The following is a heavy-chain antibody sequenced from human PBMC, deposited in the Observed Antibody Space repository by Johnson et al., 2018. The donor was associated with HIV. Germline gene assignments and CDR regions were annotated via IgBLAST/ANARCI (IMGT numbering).Heavy chain of an antibody. CDR1: GFTFSSYG. V-gene: IGHV3-30*02. CDR3: AKDVGNYWPDSGDI. J-gene: IGHJ3*02. Sequence: QVQLVESGGGVVQPGGSLRLSCAASGFTFSSYGMHWVRQAPGKGLEWVAFIRYDGSNKYYADSVQGRFTISRDKSENTLYLQMNSLRAGDTAVYYCAKDVGNYWPDSGDIWGQGTMVTVSS. D-gene: IGHD3-22*01. CDR2: IRYDGSNK.